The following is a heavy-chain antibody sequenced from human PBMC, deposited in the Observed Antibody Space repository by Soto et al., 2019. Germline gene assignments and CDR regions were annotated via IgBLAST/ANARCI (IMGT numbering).Heavy chain of an antibody. CDR2: IYHSGST. J-gene: IGHJ4*02. V-gene: IGHV4-30-2*01. CDR3: ARGIWSGYYSSPHFDY. D-gene: IGHD3-3*01. CDR1: GGSISSGGYS. Sequence: QLQLQESGSGLVKPSQTLSLTCAVSGGSISSGGYSWSWIRQPPGKGLEWIGYIYHSGSTYYNPSLKIRVTISVDRSKNQFSLKLSSVTAAATAVYYRARGIWSGYYSSPHFDYWGQGTLVTVSS.